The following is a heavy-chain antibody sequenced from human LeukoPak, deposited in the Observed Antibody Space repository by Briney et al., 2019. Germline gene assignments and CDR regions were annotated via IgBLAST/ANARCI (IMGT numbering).Heavy chain of an antibody. V-gene: IGHV4-59*02. CDR2: IYYSGTT. CDR3: ARLYTTFRAFDI. J-gene: IGHJ3*02. Sequence: SETLSLTCTVSGGSVSSSYWSWIRQPPGKGLEWIGYIYYSGTTNYNPSLKSRVTISVDTSKNQFSLKLSSVTAADTAVYYCARLYTTFRAFDIWGQGTMVTVSS. D-gene: IGHD2-2*02. CDR1: GGSVSSSY.